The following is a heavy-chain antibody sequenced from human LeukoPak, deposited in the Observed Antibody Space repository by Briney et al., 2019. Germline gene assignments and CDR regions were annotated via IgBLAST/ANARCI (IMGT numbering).Heavy chain of an antibody. CDR1: GFTFSSYS. CDR2: ISSSSSYI. CDR3: ARDSAPDIVVVPAAMGYGMDV. Sequence: PGGSLRLFCAASGFTFSSYSMNWVRQAPGKGLEWVSSISSSSSYIYYADSVKGRFTIPRDNAKNSLYLQMNSLRAEDTAVYYCARDSAPDIVVVPAAMGYGMDVWGQGTTVTVSS. J-gene: IGHJ6*02. D-gene: IGHD2-2*01. V-gene: IGHV3-21*01.